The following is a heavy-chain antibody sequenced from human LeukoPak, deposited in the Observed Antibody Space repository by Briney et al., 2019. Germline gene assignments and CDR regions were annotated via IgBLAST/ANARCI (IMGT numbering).Heavy chain of an antibody. CDR2: INHSGST. CDR3: ARGRDYVWGSYRLFDY. Sequence: SETLSLTCAVYGGSFSGYYWSWIRQPPGKGLEWIGEINHSGSTNYNPSLKSRVTISVDTSKNQFSLKLSSVTAADTAVYYGARGRDYVWGSYRLFDYWGQGTLVTVSS. D-gene: IGHD3-16*02. CDR1: GGSFSGYY. V-gene: IGHV4-34*01. J-gene: IGHJ4*02.